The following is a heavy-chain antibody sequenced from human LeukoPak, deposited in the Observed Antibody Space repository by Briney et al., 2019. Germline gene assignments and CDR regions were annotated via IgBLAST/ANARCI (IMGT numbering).Heavy chain of an antibody. Sequence: GGSLRLSCAASGFTFDAFGMTWVRQAPGKGLEWVSAIRGDAGSTGYADSVRGRFTISRDNAKNSLYLQMNSLRVEDTALYYCARVWAWGSGNYFDNWGQGTLVTVSS. CDR3: ARVWAWGSGNYFDN. V-gene: IGHV3-20*04. J-gene: IGHJ4*02. D-gene: IGHD7-27*01. CDR1: GFTFDAFG. CDR2: IRGDAGST.